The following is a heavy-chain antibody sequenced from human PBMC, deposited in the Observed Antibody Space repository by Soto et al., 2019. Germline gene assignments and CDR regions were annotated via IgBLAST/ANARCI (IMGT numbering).Heavy chain of an antibody. CDR2: IIPIFGTA. Sequence: GASVKVSCKASGGTFSSYSISWVRQAPGQGLEWMGGIIPIFGTANYAQKFQGRVTITADESTSTAYMGLSSLRSEDTAVYYCARVLPGPFREIGAFDIWGQGTMVTVSS. J-gene: IGHJ3*02. D-gene: IGHD3-10*01. CDR1: GGTFSSYS. CDR3: ARVLPGPFREIGAFDI. V-gene: IGHV1-69*13.